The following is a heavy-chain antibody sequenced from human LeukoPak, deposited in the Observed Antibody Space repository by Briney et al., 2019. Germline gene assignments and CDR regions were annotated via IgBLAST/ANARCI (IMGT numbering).Heavy chain of an antibody. V-gene: IGHV1-8*01. Sequence: EASVKVSCKASGYTFTSYDINWVRQATGQGLEWMGWMSPNSGNTGYAQKFQGRVTMTRNTSISTAYMELSSLRSEDTAVYYCARGASRGMKWLLFSTWGQGTLVTVSS. J-gene: IGHJ4*02. D-gene: IGHD3-3*01. CDR3: ARGASRGMKWLLFST. CDR2: MSPNSGNT. CDR1: GYTFTSYD.